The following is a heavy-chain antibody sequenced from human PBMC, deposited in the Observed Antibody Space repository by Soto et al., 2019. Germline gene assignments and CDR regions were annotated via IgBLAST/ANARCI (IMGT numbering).Heavy chain of an antibody. CDR2: INPSGGST. V-gene: IGHV1-46*01. CDR3: ARRFDGLSYGMDV. CDR1: GYTFTRYY. D-gene: IGHD3-9*01. Sequence: ASVKVSCKASGYTFTRYYMHWVRQAPGQGLECMGIINPSGGSTDYAQKFLGRVTMTRDTSTSTVYMEVSSLRSEDTAVYYCARRFDGLSYGMDVWGQGTTVTVSS. J-gene: IGHJ6*02.